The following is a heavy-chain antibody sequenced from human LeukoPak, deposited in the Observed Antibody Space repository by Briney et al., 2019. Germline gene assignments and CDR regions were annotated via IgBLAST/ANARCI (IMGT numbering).Heavy chain of an antibody. D-gene: IGHD3-3*01. Sequence: GGSLRLSCAASGFTFSSYGMHWVRQAPGKGLEWVAVIWYDGSNKYYADSVKGRFTISRDNSKNTLYLQMNSLRAEDTAVYYCAIDFGVEEGPYFDYWGQGTLVSVS. CDR1: GFTFSSYG. V-gene: IGHV3-33*01. J-gene: IGHJ4*02. CDR2: IWYDGSNK. CDR3: AIDFGVEEGPYFDY.